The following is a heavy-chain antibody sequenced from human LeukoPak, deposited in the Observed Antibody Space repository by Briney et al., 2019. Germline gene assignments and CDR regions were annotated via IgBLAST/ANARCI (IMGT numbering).Heavy chain of an antibody. CDR2: INPNSGGT. CDR3: ARAIVVVPAAIRSPYDAFDI. V-gene: IGHV1-2*02. J-gene: IGHJ3*02. CDR1: GYTFTGYY. Sequence: ASVKVSCKASGYTFTGYYMHWVRQAPGQGLEWMGWINPNSGGTNYAQKFQGRVTMTRDTSISTAYMELSRLRSDDTAVYYCARAIVVVPAAIRSPYDAFDIWGQGTMVTVSS. D-gene: IGHD2-2*02.